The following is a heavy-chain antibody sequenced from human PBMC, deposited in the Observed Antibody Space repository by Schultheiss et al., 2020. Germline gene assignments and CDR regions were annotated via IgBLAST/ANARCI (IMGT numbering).Heavy chain of an antibody. V-gene: IGHV3-23*01. CDR2: ISGSGGST. CDR1: GFTFSSYG. CDR3: ARELGLTWFDP. D-gene: IGHD3-16*01. Sequence: GGSLRLSCAASGFTFSSYGMHWVRQAPGKGLEWVSAISGSGGSTYYADSVKGRFTISRDNSKNTLYLQMNSLRAEDTAVYYCARELGLTWFDPWGQGTLVTVSS. J-gene: IGHJ5*02.